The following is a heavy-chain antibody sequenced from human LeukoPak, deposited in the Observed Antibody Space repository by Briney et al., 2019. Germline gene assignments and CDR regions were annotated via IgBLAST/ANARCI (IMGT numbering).Heavy chain of an antibody. CDR1: GGTFSSYA. V-gene: IGHV1-69*01. CDR2: IIPIFGTA. Sequence: GSSVKVSCKASGGTFSSYAISWVRQAPGQGLEWMGGIIPIFGTANYAQKFQGRVTITADESTSTAYMELSSLRSEDTAVYYCARESTVTIYYYYYGMDVWGQGTTVTVSS. J-gene: IGHJ6*02. D-gene: IGHD4-17*01. CDR3: ARESTVTIYYYYYGMDV.